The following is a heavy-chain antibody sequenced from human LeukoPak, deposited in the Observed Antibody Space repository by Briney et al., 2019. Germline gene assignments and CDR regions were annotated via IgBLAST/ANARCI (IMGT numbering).Heavy chain of an antibody. V-gene: IGHV3-23*01. Sequence: GGSLRLSCAASGFTFSSYAMSWVRQAPGKGLEWVSAISGSGGSTYYADSVKGRFTISRDNSKNTLYLQMNSLRAEGTAVYYCANVVRGANFDYWGQGTLVTVSS. J-gene: IGHJ4*02. CDR3: ANVVRGANFDY. CDR1: GFTFSSYA. CDR2: ISGSGGST. D-gene: IGHD3-10*01.